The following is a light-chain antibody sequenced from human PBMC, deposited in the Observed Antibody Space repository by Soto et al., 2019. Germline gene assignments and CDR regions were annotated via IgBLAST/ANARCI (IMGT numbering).Light chain of an antibody. Sequence: EIVMTQSPATLSVSPGERATLSCRASQSVSSNLAWYQQKPGQAPRLLIYGASTRATGIPARFSGSGSGKEFTLPISSLQSEDFAVDYCQQYNNWTSLTFGGGTKVEIK. J-gene: IGKJ4*01. CDR1: QSVSSN. CDR2: GAS. CDR3: QQYNNWTSLT. V-gene: IGKV3-15*01.